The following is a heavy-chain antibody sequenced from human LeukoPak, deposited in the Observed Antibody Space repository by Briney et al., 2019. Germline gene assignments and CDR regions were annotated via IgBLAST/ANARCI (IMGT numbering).Heavy chain of an antibody. CDR2: IHPSTGNP. J-gene: IGHJ4*02. V-gene: IGHV7-4-1*02. D-gene: IGHD3-16*02. CDR3: ARAFQSLGGLSLPDF. CDR1: GYTFTNYA. Sequence: ASVKVSCKASGYTFTNYAMNWVRQAPGQGLEWMGWIHPSTGNPTYAQGFTGRFVFSLDTSVSTAYLQISSLKAEDTAVYYCARAFQSLGGLSLPDFWGQGTLVTVSS.